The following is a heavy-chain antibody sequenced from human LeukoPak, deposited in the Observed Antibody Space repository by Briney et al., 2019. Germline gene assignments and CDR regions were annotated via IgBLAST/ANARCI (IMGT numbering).Heavy chain of an antibody. V-gene: IGHV3-49*03. CDR2: IRSKAYGGTT. CDR1: GFTFGDYA. J-gene: IGHJ3*02. CDR3: ARASYFWSGYGNDAFDI. Sequence: GGSLRLSCTASGFTFGDYAMSWFRQAPGKGLEWVGFIRSKAYGGTTEYAASVKGRFTISRDDSKSIAYLQMNSLRAEDTAVYYCARASYFWSGYGNDAFDIWGQGTMVTVSS. D-gene: IGHD3-3*01.